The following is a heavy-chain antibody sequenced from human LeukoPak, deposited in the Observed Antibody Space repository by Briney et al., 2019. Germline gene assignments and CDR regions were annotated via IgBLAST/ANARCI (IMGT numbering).Heavy chain of an antibody. J-gene: IGHJ4*02. V-gene: IGHV1-58*01. D-gene: IGHD1-26*01. Sequence: SVKVSCKASGFTFTSSAVQWVRQARGQRLEWIGWIVVGSGNTNYAQKFQERVTITRDMSTSTAYMELSGLRSEDTAVYYCTSDPTFYSGRYCFDYWGQGTLVTVSS. CDR1: GFTFTSSA. CDR2: IVVGSGNT. CDR3: TSDPTFYSGRYCFDY.